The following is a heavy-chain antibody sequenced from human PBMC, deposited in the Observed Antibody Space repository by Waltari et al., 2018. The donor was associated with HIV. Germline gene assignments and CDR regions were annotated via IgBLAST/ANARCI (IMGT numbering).Heavy chain of an antibody. CDR1: GFSFGRFW. Sequence: LEESGGGAVQPGESLRLSCEASGFSFGRFWMSWVRQVSGKGLEWVADRKENGGDRNFVDAVKGRFTVSRDNAKNLLILKMDNLKMEDCGIYYCARGAGSVWGQGTLVTVSS. V-gene: IGHV3-7*01. J-gene: IGHJ4*02. CDR2: RKENGGDR. CDR3: ARGAGSV.